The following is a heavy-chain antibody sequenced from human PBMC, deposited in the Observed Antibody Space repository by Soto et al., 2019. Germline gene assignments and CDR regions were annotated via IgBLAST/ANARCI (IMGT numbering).Heavy chain of an antibody. CDR2: IYYSGST. Sequence: QVQLQESGPGLVKPSETLSLTCTVSGGSISSYYWSWIRQPPGKGLEWIGYIYYSGSTNYNPSLKSRVTISVDTSKNQFSLKLSSVTAADTAVYCCARDGTAMVTGNWFDPWGQGTLVTVSS. J-gene: IGHJ5*02. V-gene: IGHV4-59*01. CDR1: GGSISSYY. D-gene: IGHD5-18*01. CDR3: ARDGTAMVTGNWFDP.